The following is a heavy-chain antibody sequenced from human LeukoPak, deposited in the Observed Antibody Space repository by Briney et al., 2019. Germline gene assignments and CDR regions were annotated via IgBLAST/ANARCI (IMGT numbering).Heavy chain of an antibody. J-gene: IGHJ4*02. CDR2: ISYDGSNK. V-gene: IGHV3-30*14. Sequence: PGRSLRLSCAASGFTFSSYAMHWVRQAPGKGLEWVAVISYDGSNKYYADSVKGRFTISRENAKNSLYLQMNSLRAGDTAVYYCARGLYSSGSNINWGQGTLVTVSS. CDR1: GFTFSSYA. D-gene: IGHD6-19*01. CDR3: ARGLYSSGSNIN.